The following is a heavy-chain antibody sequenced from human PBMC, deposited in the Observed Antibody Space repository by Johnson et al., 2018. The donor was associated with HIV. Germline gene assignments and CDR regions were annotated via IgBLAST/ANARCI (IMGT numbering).Heavy chain of an antibody. V-gene: IGHV3-7*03. CDR3: TTDQGYYGDAFDI. Sequence: VQLVESGGGVVQPGGSLRLSCAASGFTFSNAWMSWVRQAPGKGLEWVGNIQEDGSQIHYMDSVKGRFTISRDNAENSLYLQMNSLKTEDTAVYYCTTDQGYYGDAFDIWGQGTMVTVSS. CDR2: IQEDGSQI. J-gene: IGHJ3*02. CDR1: GFTFSNAW. D-gene: IGHD3-10*01.